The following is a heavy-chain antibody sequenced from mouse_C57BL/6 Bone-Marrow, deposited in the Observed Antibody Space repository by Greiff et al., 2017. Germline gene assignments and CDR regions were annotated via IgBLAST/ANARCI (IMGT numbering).Heavy chain of an antibody. CDR1: GYTFTSSW. J-gene: IGHJ2*01. V-gene: IGHV1-64*01. CDR2: IHPNSGST. CDR3: ARENYYDRGVYYCDY. Sequence: QVQLQQPGAELVKPGASVKLSCKASGYTFTSSWMHWVKQRPGQGLEWIGMIHPNSGSTNYNEKFKSKATLTVDKSSITAYMQLCSLTSEDSAVYYCARENYYDRGVYYCDYWGRGTTLTVTS. D-gene: IGHD1-1*01.